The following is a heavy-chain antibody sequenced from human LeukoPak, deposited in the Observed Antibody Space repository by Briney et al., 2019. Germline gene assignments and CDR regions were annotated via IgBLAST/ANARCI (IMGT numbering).Heavy chain of an antibody. CDR2: ISYDGSNK. J-gene: IGHJ5*02. Sequence: PGGSLRLSCAASGFTFSNYAMHWVRQAPGKGLEWVAVISYDGSNKYYTDSVKGRFTISRDNSKNTLYLQMNSLRAEDTAVYYCARGTTGRYNWFDPWGQGTLVTVSS. D-gene: IGHD1-1*01. CDR1: GFTFSNYA. V-gene: IGHV3-30*14. CDR3: ARGTTGRYNWFDP.